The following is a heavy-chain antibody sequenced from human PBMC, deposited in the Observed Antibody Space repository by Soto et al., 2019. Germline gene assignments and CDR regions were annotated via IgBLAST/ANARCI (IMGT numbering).Heavy chain of an antibody. Sequence: RVACVAPGCAVSIRYVNWVRQVPGKGLEWVAVIYRGGATYSAASLKGRFSISRDDSKNTLYLQMNSLRADDTGVYYCVRGRPLTAGACAGCWGQGTLVTVSS. CDR3: VRGRPLTAGACAGC. D-gene: IGHD6-13*01. CDR1: GCAVSIRY. J-gene: IGHJ4*02. CDR2: IYRGGAT. V-gene: IGHV3-53*01.